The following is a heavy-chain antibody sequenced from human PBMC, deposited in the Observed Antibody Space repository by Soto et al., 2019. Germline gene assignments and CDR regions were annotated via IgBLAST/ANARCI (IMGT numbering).Heavy chain of an antibody. CDR2: INAGNGNT. CDR1: GYTFTSYA. CDR3: ASDAVCAGDYFNWFDP. V-gene: IGHV1-3*01. D-gene: IGHD4-17*01. J-gene: IGHJ5*02. Sequence: QVQLVQSGAEVKKPGASVKVSCKASGYTFTSYAMHWVRQAPGQRLECMGWINAGNGNTTYSQTFKGRVTITRETSASTDYMGNSSMRSEDTAVYYCASDAVCAGDYFNWFDPWGQGNLVTVSS.